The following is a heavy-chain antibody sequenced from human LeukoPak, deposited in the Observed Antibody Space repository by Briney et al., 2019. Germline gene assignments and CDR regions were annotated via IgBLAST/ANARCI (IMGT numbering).Heavy chain of an antibody. J-gene: IGHJ4*02. CDR1: GYSISSGYY. Sequence: SETLSLTCTVSGYSISSGYYWGWIRQPPGKGLEWIGSIYHSGSTYYNPSLKSRVTISVDTSKNQFSLKLSSVTAADTAVYYCARVGGDGDPFDYWGQGTLVTVSS. V-gene: IGHV4-38-2*02. CDR3: ARVGGDGDPFDY. D-gene: IGHD4-17*01. CDR2: IYHSGST.